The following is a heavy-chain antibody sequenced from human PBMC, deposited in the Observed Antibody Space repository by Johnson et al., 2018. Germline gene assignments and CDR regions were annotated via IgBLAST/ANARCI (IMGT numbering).Heavy chain of an antibody. V-gene: IGHV3-30*18. CDR1: GFTFSSYG. Sequence: QVQLVQSGGGVVQPGRSLRLSCAASGFTFSSYGIHWVRQAPGKGLEWVAVISYDGSNKYYAESVKGRFTISRDNSKNTRYLQMNSLRVEDTAVYYCAKEHYYGSGSLESMDVWGKGTTVTVSS. CDR3: AKEHYYGSGSLESMDV. D-gene: IGHD3-10*01. CDR2: ISYDGSNK. J-gene: IGHJ6*03.